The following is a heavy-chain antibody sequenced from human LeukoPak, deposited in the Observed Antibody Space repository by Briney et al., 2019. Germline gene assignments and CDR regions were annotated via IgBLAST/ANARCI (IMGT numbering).Heavy chain of an antibody. CDR3: ARRARSGDSYVY. V-gene: IGHV5-10-1*01. J-gene: IGHJ4*02. D-gene: IGHD5-18*01. CDR2: IDPSDSYT. CDR1: GYSFTSYW. Sequence: GESLRISCKGSGYSFTSYWISWVRQMPGKGLEWMGTIDPSDSYTNYSPSFQGHVTISAVKSISTAYLQWSSLKASDTAMYYCARRARSGDSYVYWGQGTLVTVSS.